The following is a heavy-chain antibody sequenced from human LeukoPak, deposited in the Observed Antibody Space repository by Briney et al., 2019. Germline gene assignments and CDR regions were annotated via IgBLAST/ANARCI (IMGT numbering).Heavy chain of an antibody. CDR2: ISSSSYI. Sequence: GGSLRLSCAASGFTFSSYSMNWVRQAPGKGLEWVSSISSSSYIYYADSVKGRFTISRDNAKNSLYLQMNSLRAEDTAVYYCARDKALYDFDYWGQGTLVTVSS. V-gene: IGHV3-21*01. CDR1: GFTFSSYS. J-gene: IGHJ4*02. CDR3: ARDKALYDFDY. D-gene: IGHD2-2*02.